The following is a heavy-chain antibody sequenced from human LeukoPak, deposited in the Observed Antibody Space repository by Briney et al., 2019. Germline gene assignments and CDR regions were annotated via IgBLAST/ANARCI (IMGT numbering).Heavy chain of an antibody. D-gene: IGHD5-18*01. J-gene: IGHJ4*02. CDR2: IIPIFGTA. CDR1: GGTFSSYA. Sequence: ASVKVSCKASGGTFSSYAISWVRQAPGQGLEWMGRIIPIFGTANYAQKFQGRVTITTDESTSTAYMELSSLRSEDTAVYYCARDRAYSYGQSSFDYWGQGTLVTVSS. CDR3: ARDRAYSYGQSSFDY. V-gene: IGHV1-69*05.